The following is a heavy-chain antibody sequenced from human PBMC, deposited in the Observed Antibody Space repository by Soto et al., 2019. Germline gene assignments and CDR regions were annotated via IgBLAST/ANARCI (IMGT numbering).Heavy chain of an antibody. CDR1: GYTFTGYY. D-gene: IGHD3-10*01. J-gene: IGHJ6*02. CDR2: INPNSGGT. V-gene: IGHV1-2*04. CDR3: ARDAFGSGGPYYYYGMDV. Sequence: ASVKVSCKASGYTFTGYYMHWVRQAPGQGLEWMGWINPNSGGTNYAQKFQGWVTMTTDTSMSTAYMELSRLRSDDTAVYYCARDAFGSGGPYYYYGMDVWGQGTTVTVSS.